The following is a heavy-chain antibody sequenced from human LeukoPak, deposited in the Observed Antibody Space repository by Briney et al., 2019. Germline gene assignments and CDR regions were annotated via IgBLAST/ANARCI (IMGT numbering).Heavy chain of an antibody. CDR2: MHTSGSV. V-gene: IGHV4-4*07. Sequence: SETLSLTCTVSGGSISRYYWTWIRQPAGKGLEWIGXMHTSGSVNYNPSLKSRVTMSADTSKNQFSLNLNTVTAADTAVYYCARLPDPYGGDSKYYYYMDVWGKGTTVTVFS. CDR1: GGSISRYY. D-gene: IGHD4-23*01. J-gene: IGHJ6*03. CDR3: ARLPDPYGGDSKYYYYMDV.